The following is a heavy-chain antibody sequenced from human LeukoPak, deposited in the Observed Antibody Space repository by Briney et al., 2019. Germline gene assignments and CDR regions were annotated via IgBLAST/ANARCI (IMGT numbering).Heavy chain of an antibody. V-gene: IGHV1-2*02. CDR3: ARGGRAGSVAGNWYFDL. CDR1: GYTFTGYY. Sequence: GASVKVSCKASGYTFTGYYMHWVRQAPGQGLEWMGWINPNSGGTNYAQKFQGRVTMTRDTSISTAYMELSRLRSDDTAVYYCARGGRAGSVAGNWYFDLWGRGTLVTVSS. CDR2: INPNSGGT. D-gene: IGHD6-19*01. J-gene: IGHJ2*01.